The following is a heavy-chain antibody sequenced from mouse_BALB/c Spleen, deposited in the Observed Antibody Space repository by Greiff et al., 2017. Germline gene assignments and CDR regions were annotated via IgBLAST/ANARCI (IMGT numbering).Heavy chain of an antibody. J-gene: IGHJ4*01. D-gene: IGHD2-14*01. Sequence: EVQLVESGGGLVQPGGSRKLSCAASGFTFSSFGMHWVRQAPEKGLEWVAYISSGSSTIYYADTVKGRFTISRDNPKNTLFLQMTSLRSEDTAMYDCARDYRYAMDYWGQGTSVTVSS. V-gene: IGHV5-17*02. CDR1: GFTFSSFG. CDR3: ARDYRYAMDY. CDR2: ISSGSSTI.